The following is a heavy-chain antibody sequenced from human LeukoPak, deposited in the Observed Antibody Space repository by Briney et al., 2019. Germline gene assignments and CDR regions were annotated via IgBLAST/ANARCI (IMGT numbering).Heavy chain of an antibody. CDR2: FDPEDGET. J-gene: IGHJ3*02. D-gene: IGHD2-15*01. V-gene: IGHV1-24*01. CDR3: ATYVVAATLDAFDI. CDR1: GYALTELS. Sequence: ASVKVSCKVSGYALTELSMHWVRQAPGKGLEWMGGFDPEDGETIYAQKFQGRVTMTEDTSTDTAYMELSSLRSEDTAVYYCATYVVAATLDAFDIWGQGTMVTVSS.